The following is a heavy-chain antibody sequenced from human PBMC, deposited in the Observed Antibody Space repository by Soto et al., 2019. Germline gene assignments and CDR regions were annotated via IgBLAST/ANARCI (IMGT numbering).Heavy chain of an antibody. Sequence: SETLSLTCAVYGVSFIGYYWSWILQPPWKGLEWIGEINHSGSTNYNPSLKSRVTISVDTSKNQFSLKLSSVTAADTAVYYCARVRKIYYDRRGYHALTKSYFDSWGKGNLVTVHS. V-gene: IGHV4-34*01. J-gene: IGHJ4*02. D-gene: IGHD3-22*01. CDR1: GVSFIGYY. CDR3: ARVRKIYYDRRGYHALTKSYFDS. CDR2: INHSGST.